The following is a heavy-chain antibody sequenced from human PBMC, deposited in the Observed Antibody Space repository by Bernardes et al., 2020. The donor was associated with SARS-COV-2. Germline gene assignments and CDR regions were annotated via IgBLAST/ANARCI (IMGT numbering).Heavy chain of an antibody. Sequence: ASVKVSCKASGYTFTSYGISWVRQAPGQGLEWMGWISAYNGNTNYAQKLQGRVTMTTDTSTSTAYMELRSLRSDDTAVYYCARDYLWAYYYYGMDVWGQGTTVTVSS. CDR3: ARDYLWAYYYYGMDV. D-gene: IGHD1-26*01. CDR2: ISAYNGNT. V-gene: IGHV1-18*01. CDR1: GYTFTSYG. J-gene: IGHJ6*02.